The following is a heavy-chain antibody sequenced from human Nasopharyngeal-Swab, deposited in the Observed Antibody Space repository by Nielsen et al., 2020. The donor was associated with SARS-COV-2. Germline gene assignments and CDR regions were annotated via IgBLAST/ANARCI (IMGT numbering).Heavy chain of an antibody. CDR2: INLYGSQK. D-gene: IGHD3-16*01. CDR1: GFSFSSYW. Sequence: GGSLRRSCAASGFSFSSYWMSWVRQAPGKGLEWVANINLYGSQKNFVDSVKGRFTISRDNAKNVVYLQMNTMRAEDTAVYYCARVTAYGFDIWGQGTMVTVSS. J-gene: IGHJ3*02. CDR3: ARVTAYGFDI. V-gene: IGHV3-7*01.